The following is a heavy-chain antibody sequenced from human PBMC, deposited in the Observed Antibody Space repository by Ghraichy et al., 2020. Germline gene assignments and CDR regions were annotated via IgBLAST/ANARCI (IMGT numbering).Heavy chain of an antibody. CDR3: AVHRTSSSLGN. Sequence: GGSLRLSCAGSGFSFTNAWMSWVRQAPGKGLDWIARIISKVGGGATDYAVPVRGSFTISRDDSKNTVYLQMNSLTTDDTAVYYCAVHRTSSSLGNWGQGTLVTVSS. CDR1: GFSFTNAW. CDR2: IISKVGGGAT. J-gene: IGHJ4*02. V-gene: IGHV3-15*01. D-gene: IGHD2-2*01.